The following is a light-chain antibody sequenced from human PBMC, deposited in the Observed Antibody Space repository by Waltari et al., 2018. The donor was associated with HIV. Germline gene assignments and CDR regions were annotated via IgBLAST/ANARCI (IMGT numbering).Light chain of an antibody. CDR3: CSYAGSSTWV. V-gene: IGLV2-23*02. Sequence: QSALPQPASVSGSPGQSITIPCTGTSSAVGSYNFVSWYQQHPGKAPKLMIYEVSKRPSGVSNRFSGSKSGNTASLTISGLQAEDEADYYCCSYAGSSTWVFGGGTKLTVL. CDR1: SSAVGSYNF. CDR2: EVS. J-gene: IGLJ3*02.